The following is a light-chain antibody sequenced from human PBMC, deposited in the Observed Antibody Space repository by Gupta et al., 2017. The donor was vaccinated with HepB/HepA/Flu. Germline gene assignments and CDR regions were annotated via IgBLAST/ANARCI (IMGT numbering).Light chain of an antibody. V-gene: IGLV2-14*03. CDR1: SSDVGTYNH. CDR3: SSYTSDRSLV. J-gene: IGLJ2*01. Sequence: SALTQPASVSGSPGQSITISCTGTSSDVGTYNHVSWYQQLPGKAPKLITYDVSTRPSQSFHRFSGSQAANTASLTISGLQAEDEADYYCSSYTSDRSLVFGGGTKLTVL. CDR2: DVS.